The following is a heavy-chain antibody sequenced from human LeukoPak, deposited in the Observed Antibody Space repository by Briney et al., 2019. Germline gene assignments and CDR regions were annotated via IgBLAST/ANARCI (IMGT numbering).Heavy chain of an antibody. V-gene: IGHV4-39*07. CDR3: ASLSIEAAGFDY. D-gene: IGHD6-13*01. CDR1: GGSISSSSYY. CDR2: IYYSGST. Sequence: SETLSPTCTVSGGSISSSSYYWGWIRQPPGKGLEWIGSIYYSGSTYSNPSLKSRITISVDTSKNQFSLKLSSVTAADTAVYYCASLSIEAAGFDYWGQGSLVTVSS. J-gene: IGHJ4*02.